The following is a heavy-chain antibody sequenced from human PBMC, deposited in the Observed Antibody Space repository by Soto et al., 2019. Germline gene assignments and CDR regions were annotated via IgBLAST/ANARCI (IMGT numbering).Heavy chain of an antibody. D-gene: IGHD4-4*01. CDR1: GGSVSSGSHY. CDR3: ARVTTVTSFDS. V-gene: IGHV4-61*01. J-gene: IGHJ4*02. Sequence: PSETLSLTCSVSGGSVSSGSHYWSWIRQPPGKGLEWIGYIYYSGSTNYNPSLKSRVIISVDTSKSQFSLNLSSVTAADTAVYYCARVTTVTSFDSWAQGTLLPVS. CDR2: IYYSGST.